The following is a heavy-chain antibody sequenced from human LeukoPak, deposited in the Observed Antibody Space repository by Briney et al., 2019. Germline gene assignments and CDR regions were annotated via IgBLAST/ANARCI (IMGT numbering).Heavy chain of an antibody. CDR3: ARASITIFGVVSPLDY. V-gene: IGHV1-2*02. Sequence: ASVKVSCKAFGYTFTGYYMHWVRQAPGQGLEWMGWINPNSGGTNYAQKFQGRVTMTRDTSISTAYMELSRLTSDDTAVYYCARASITIFGVVSPLDYWGQGTLVTVSS. CDR1: GYTFTGYY. J-gene: IGHJ4*02. CDR2: INPNSGGT. D-gene: IGHD3-3*01.